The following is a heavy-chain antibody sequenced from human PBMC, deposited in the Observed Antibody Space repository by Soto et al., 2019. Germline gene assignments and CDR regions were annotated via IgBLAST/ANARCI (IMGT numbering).Heavy chain of an antibody. Sequence: QVQLVQSGAEVKKPGSSVKVSCKASGGTFSSYAISWVRQAPGQGLEWMGGIIPIFGTANYAQKFQGRVTITADESTSTGYMELSSLRSEDTAVYYCARDRGEMAHGVVDYWGQGTLVTVSS. D-gene: IGHD3-10*01. V-gene: IGHV1-69*01. J-gene: IGHJ4*02. CDR1: GGTFSSYA. CDR3: ARDRGEMAHGVVDY. CDR2: IIPIFGTA.